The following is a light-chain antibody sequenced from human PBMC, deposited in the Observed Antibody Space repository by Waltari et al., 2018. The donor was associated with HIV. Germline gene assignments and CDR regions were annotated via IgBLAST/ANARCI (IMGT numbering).Light chain of an antibody. V-gene: IGLV2-14*01. CDR2: HVS. J-gene: IGLJ2*01. Sequence: QSALTQPASVSGSPRQSITISCPGSSSDAGGSTYVSCYQQHPGNTPKLMIYHVSIRPSRVSNRFSGSKSGNTASLTISGLQAEDEADYYCSSYTSSSTVVFGGGTKLTFL. CDR3: SSYTSSSTVV. CDR1: SSDAGGSTY.